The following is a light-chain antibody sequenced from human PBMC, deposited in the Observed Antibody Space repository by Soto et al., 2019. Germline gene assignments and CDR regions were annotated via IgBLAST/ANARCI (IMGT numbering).Light chain of an antibody. CDR1: QSVSSTD. Sequence: EIMLTQSPGTLSLSPGERATLSCRASQSVSSTDLVWYQQKPGQAPRLLIYGASSRATGIPDRFSGSGSGTDFTLTISRLEPEDFAVYYCLQFGTSAKTFGQGTEVEV. J-gene: IGKJ1*01. CDR3: LQFGTSAKT. V-gene: IGKV3-20*01. CDR2: GAS.